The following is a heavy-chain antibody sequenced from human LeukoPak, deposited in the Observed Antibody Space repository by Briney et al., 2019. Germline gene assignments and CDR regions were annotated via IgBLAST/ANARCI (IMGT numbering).Heavy chain of an antibody. D-gene: IGHD5-18*01. J-gene: IGHJ6*02. CDR1: GYTFTSYA. CDR3: ARVELDTAMDYYYYGMDV. Sequence: ASVNVSCTASGYTFTSYAMNWVRQAPGQGLEWMGWINTNTGNPTYAQGFTGRFVFSLDTSVSTAYLQISSLKAEDTAVYYCARVELDTAMDYYYYGMDVWGQGTTVTVSS. CDR2: INTNTGNP. V-gene: IGHV7-4-1*02.